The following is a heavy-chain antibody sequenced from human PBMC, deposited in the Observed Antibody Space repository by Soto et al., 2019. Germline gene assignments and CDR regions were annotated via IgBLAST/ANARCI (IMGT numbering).Heavy chain of an antibody. CDR3: TRDIGGKGAY. Sequence: GSLRLSCSASGYTFSSYWMHWVRQVPGKGLLWVSRIDEYGTTINYADSVKGRFTISRDNARNTLYLEMNSLRAEDTALYYCTRDIGGKGAYWGPGTLVTVSS. CDR1: GYTFSSYW. V-gene: IGHV3-74*01. J-gene: IGHJ4*02. CDR2: IDEYGTTI. D-gene: IGHD3-10*01.